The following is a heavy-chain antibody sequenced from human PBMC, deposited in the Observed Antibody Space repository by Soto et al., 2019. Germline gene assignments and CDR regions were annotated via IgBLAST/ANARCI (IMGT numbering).Heavy chain of an antibody. V-gene: IGHV1-18*01. D-gene: IGHD3-10*01. CDR1: GYTFTSYH. CDR2: ISAYNGNT. J-gene: IGHJ4*02. CDR3: ARAPMVRGERYFDY. Sequence: QVQLVQSGAEVKEPGASVKVSCKASGYTFTSYHINWVRQAPGQGLEWMGWISAYNGNTNYAQKLQGRVTMTTDTXXSTAYMERRSRRSDATAVYYCARAPMVRGERYFDYWGQGTLVTVSS.